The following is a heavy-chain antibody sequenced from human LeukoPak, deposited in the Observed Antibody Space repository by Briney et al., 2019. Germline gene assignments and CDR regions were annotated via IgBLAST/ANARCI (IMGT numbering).Heavy chain of an antibody. CDR2: ISYSGST. V-gene: IGHV4-34*01. D-gene: IGHD3-9*01. CDR3: ARYYDVLTGYYTFDY. Sequence: SETLSLTCAVYGGSFSGYYWSWIRPSPGKGLEWIGEISYSGSTNSNPTLESRLTISQDISKNRFSLKLSSVTAADTAVYYCARYYDVLTGYYTFDYWGQGTLVTVSS. CDR1: GGSFSGYY. J-gene: IGHJ4*02.